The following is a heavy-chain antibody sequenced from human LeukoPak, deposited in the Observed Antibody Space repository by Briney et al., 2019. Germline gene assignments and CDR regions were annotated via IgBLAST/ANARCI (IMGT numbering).Heavy chain of an antibody. J-gene: IGHJ5*02. CDR2: IYYSGST. CDR1: GGSISSYY. V-gene: IGHV4-59*08. D-gene: IGHD3-16*02. Sequence: PSETLSLTCTVSGGSISSYYWSWIRQPPGKGLEWIGYIYYSGSTNYNPSLKSRVTISVGTSKNQFSLKLSSVTAADTAVYYCARLGRYRRLGSWFDPWGQGTLVTVSS. CDR3: ARLGRYRRLGSWFDP.